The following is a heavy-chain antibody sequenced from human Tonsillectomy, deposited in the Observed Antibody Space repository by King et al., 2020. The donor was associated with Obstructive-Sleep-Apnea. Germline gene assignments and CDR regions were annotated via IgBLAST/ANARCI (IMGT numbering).Heavy chain of an antibody. CDR3: ARERYSSSLVRGYFDY. J-gene: IGHJ4*02. CDR2: ISSSPTYI. Sequence: VQLVESGGGLVKPGGSLRLSCAASGFTFSCYSMDWVRQSPGKGLEWVSSISSSPTYIYYADSVKGRFTISRDNAKNSLYLQMNSLRAEDTAVYYCARERYSSSLVRGYFDYWGQGTLVTVSS. V-gene: IGHV3-21*01. CDR1: GFTFSCYS. D-gene: IGHD6-13*01.